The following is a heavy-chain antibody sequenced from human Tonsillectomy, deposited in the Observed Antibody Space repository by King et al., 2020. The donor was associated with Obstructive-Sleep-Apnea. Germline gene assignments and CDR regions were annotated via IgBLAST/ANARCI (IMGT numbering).Heavy chain of an antibody. CDR2: ISWNSGSI. CDR3: AKDSSGWSGDYFDY. Sequence: VQLVESGGGLVQPGRSLRLSCAASGFSFDDYAMHWVRQAPGKGLEWVSGISWNSGSIGYADSVKGRFTISRDNAKNSLYLQMNTLRAEDTALYYCAKDSSGWSGDYFDYWGQGTLVTVSS. J-gene: IGHJ4*02. V-gene: IGHV3-9*01. CDR1: GFSFDDYA. D-gene: IGHD6-19*01.